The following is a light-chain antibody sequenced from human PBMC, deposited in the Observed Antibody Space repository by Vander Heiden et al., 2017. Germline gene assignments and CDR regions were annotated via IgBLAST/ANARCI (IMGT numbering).Light chain of an antibody. CDR2: QDS. V-gene: IGLV3-1*01. CDR3: REWDRSTVV. CDR1: KLEYKY. Sequence: YALTQPPSVPVSPGQSASITCSGDKLEYKYACRYQPKPAPSLVRGSKQDSNPASGIRDRVSGSDSGTNVTMKISGTEAVDDAYDYGREWDRSTVVFGGGTKLTVL. J-gene: IGLJ2*01.